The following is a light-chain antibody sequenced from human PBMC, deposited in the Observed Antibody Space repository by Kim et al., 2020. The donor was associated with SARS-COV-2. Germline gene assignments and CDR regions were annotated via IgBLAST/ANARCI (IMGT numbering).Light chain of an antibody. CDR2: DAS. J-gene: IGKJ2*01. CDR1: QSVSSY. V-gene: IGKV3-11*01. CDR3: QQRSNWYT. Sequence: LSLSPGERATLSCRASQSVSSYLAWYQQKPGQAPRLLIYDASNRATGIPARFSGSGSGTDFTLTISSLEPEDFAVYYCQQRSNWYTFARGPSWRS.